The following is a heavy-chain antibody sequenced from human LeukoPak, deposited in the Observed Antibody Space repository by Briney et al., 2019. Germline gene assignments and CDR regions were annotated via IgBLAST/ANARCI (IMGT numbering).Heavy chain of an antibody. V-gene: IGHV4-34*01. D-gene: IGHD3-9*01. CDR3: ARAVTYHDVLTGYYRDCFDY. Sequence: PSETLSLTCAVYGGSFSGYYWSWIRQPPGKGLEWIGEINHREITNYNPSRKSRVTISVDTSKNQFSLKLSSVTAADTAVYYCARAVTYHDVLTGYYRDCFDYWGQGILVTVSS. CDR1: GGSFSGYY. CDR2: INHREIT. J-gene: IGHJ4*02.